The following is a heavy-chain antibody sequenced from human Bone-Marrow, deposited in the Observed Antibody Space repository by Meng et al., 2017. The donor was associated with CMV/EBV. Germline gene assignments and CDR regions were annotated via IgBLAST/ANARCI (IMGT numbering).Heavy chain of an antibody. CDR1: GGTFSSYA. CDR3: ARDHPLPPTACDAFDI. D-gene: IGHD4-17*01. J-gene: IGHJ3*02. Sequence: SVKVSCKASGGTFSSYAISWVRQAPGQGLEWMGGITPSLGIANYAQKCQGRVTITADKSTRNAYMELSSLRSEDTAVYYFARDHPLPPTACDAFDIWGQGPMVTF. CDR2: ITPSLGIA. V-gene: IGHV1-69*10.